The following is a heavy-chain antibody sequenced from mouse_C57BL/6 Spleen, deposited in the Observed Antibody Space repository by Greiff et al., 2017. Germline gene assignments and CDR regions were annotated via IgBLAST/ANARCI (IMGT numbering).Heavy chain of an antibody. CDR1: GFTFSDYY. V-gene: IGHV5-16*01. J-gene: IGHJ2*01. CDR2: INYDGSST. D-gene: IGHD2-1*01. CDR3: ARDRFGNYNYFDY. Sequence: EVQVVESEGGLVQPGSSMKLSCTASGFTFSDYYMAWVRQVPEKGLEWVANINYDGSSTYYLDSLKSRFIISRDNAKNILYLQMSSLKSEDTATYYCARDRFGNYNYFDYWGQGTTLTVSS.